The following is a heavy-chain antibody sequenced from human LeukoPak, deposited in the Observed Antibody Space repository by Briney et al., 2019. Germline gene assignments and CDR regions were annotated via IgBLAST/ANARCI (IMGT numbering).Heavy chain of an antibody. Sequence: SETLSLTCTVSGYSIINTFYWGWIRQSPGKGLKWIGSIHHSGSRFESGSTHYNPSLKSRVTVSADTSKNQFSLTLRSVTAADTAVYFCARNVTSGFFNDWGLGILVTVSS. D-gene: IGHD2-2*01. CDR1: GYSIINTFY. CDR3: ARNVTSGFFND. CDR2: IHHSGSRFESGST. V-gene: IGHV4-38-2*02. J-gene: IGHJ1*01.